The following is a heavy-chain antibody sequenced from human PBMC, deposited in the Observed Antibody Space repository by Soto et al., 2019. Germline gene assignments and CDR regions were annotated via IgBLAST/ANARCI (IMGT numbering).Heavy chain of an antibody. V-gene: IGHV1-18*01. Sequence: QVQLVQSGGEVKKPGASVKVSCKASGYTFPSFAFNWVRQAPGQGLEWMGWITAYNGDTKYVPKFQGRVTMTTDTSTSTAYMELRSLRSDDTAVYYCAGLLQGSPGYFDYWGQGTLVTVSS. CDR3: AGLLQGSPGYFDY. J-gene: IGHJ4*02. D-gene: IGHD2-15*01. CDR1: GYTFPSFA. CDR2: ITAYNGDT.